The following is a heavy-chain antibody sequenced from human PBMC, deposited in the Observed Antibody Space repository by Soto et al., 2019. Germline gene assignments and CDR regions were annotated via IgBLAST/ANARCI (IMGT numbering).Heavy chain of an antibody. Sequence: QVQLVESVGGVVQPGRSLRLSCAASGFTFSSYGMHWVRQAPGKGLEWVAVISYDGSNKYYADSVKGRFTISRDNSKNTLYLQMNSLRAEDTAVYYCAKDPRYCSGGSCYPHPYFDYWGQGTLVTVSS. CDR2: ISYDGSNK. J-gene: IGHJ4*02. D-gene: IGHD2-15*01. CDR3: AKDPRYCSGGSCYPHPYFDY. V-gene: IGHV3-30*18. CDR1: GFTFSSYG.